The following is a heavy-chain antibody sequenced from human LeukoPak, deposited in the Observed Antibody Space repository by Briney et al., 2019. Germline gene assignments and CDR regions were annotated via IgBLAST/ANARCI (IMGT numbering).Heavy chain of an antibody. D-gene: IGHD6-13*01. Sequence: PGGSLRLSCAASGFTFSSYGMHWVRQAPGKGLEGVAVIWYDGSNKYYADSVKGRFTISRDNSKNTLYLQMNSLRAEDTAVYYCAREGGISEPYYYYYYMDVWGKGTTVTVSS. CDR3: AREGGISEPYYYYYYMDV. CDR2: IWYDGSNK. V-gene: IGHV3-33*01. CDR1: GFTFSSYG. J-gene: IGHJ6*03.